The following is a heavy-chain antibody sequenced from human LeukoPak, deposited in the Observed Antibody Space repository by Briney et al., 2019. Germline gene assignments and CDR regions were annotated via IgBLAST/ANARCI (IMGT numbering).Heavy chain of an antibody. Sequence: SETLSLTCTVSGGSISSSSYYWGWIRQPPGKGLEWIGSIYYSGSTYYNPSLKSRVTISVDTSKNQFSLKLSSVTAADTAVYYCARGRALYYYGSGSYYKYNWFDPWGQGTLVTVSS. CDR2: IYYSGST. CDR3: ARGRALYYYGSGSYYKYNWFDP. V-gene: IGHV4-39*07. CDR1: GGSISSSSYY. D-gene: IGHD3-10*01. J-gene: IGHJ5*02.